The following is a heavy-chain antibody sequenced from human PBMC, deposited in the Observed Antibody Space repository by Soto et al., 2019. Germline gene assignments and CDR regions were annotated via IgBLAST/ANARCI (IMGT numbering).Heavy chain of an antibody. D-gene: IGHD3-22*01. J-gene: IGHJ3*01. V-gene: IGHV3-23*01. CDR3: AKDLYFLVSRCYNISNDSFDF. CDR2: ISGSGGST. CDR1: GFTFSSYA. Sequence: GGSLRLSCAASGFTFSSYAMSWVRQAPGKGLEWVSAISGSGGSTYYADSVKDRFTISRGNTKNRLYLKMNSLIAEDPAVDDGAKDLYFLVSRCYNISNDSFDFWGQGTMGTVSS.